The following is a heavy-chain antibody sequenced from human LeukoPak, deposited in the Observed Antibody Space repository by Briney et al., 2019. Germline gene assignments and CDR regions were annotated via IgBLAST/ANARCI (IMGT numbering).Heavy chain of an antibody. CDR1: GGSFSGYY. V-gene: IGHV4-34*01. CDR3: ARGVTRVIYYYGSGSYHDY. CDR2: INHSGST. D-gene: IGHD3-10*01. Sequence: SETLSLTCAVYGGSFSGYYWSWLRQPPGKGLEWLGEINHSGSTNYNPSLKSRVTISVDTSKNQFSLKLSSVTAADTAVYYCARGVTRVIYYYGSGSYHDYWGQGTLVTVSS. J-gene: IGHJ4*02.